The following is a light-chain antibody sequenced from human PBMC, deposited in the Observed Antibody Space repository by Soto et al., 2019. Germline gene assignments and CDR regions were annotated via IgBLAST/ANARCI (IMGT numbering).Light chain of an antibody. CDR2: KAS. J-gene: IGKJ4*01. Sequence: DIQMTQSPSTLSASVGDRVTITCRASQSISSWLAWYQQEPGNAPKLLIYKASNLQSGVPSRFSGSGSGTEFTLSIISLQPDDFTTYCCQQYNSQFPFGGGTKVEIK. CDR1: QSISSW. CDR3: QQYNSQFP. V-gene: IGKV1-5*03.